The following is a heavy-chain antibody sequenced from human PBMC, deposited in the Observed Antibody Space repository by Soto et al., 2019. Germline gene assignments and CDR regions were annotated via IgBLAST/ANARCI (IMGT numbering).Heavy chain of an antibody. V-gene: IGHV4-30-4*01. J-gene: IGHJ4*02. CDR3: ATMGTPATGLDDFDY. Sequence: QVQLQESGPGLVKPSQTLSLTCTVSGGSISSGNYYWSWIRQPPGKGLEWIGFISYSGTTHYNACIRSRVSISVDTSKTHFSLDLSSVTAADTAVYYCATMGTPATGLDDFDYWGQGTLVTVAS. D-gene: IGHD1-1*01. CDR2: ISYSGTT. CDR1: GGSISSGNYY.